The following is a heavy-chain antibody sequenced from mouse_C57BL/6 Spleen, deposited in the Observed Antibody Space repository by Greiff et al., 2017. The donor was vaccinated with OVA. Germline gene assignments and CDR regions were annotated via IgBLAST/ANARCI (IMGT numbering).Heavy chain of an antibody. V-gene: IGHV1-55*01. J-gene: IGHJ3*01. Sequence: QVQLQQPGAELVKPGASVKMSCKASGYTFTSYWITWVKQRPGQGLEWIGDIYPGSGSTNYNEKFKSKATLTVDTSSSTAYMQLSSLTSEDSAVYDCARIGLPSYPLAYWGQGTLVTVSA. CDR1: GYTFTSYW. CDR2: IYPGSGST. CDR3: ARIGLPSYPLAY. D-gene: IGHD2-14*01.